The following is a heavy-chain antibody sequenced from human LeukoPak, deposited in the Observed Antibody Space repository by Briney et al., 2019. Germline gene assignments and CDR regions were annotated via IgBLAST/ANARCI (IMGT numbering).Heavy chain of an antibody. V-gene: IGHV5-51*01. CDR2: IYPGDSDT. D-gene: IGHD6-6*01. CDR1: GSSFTSYW. CDR3: ARVVFDSSFGETYYFDY. Sequence: GESLKISCKGSGSSFTSYWIGWVRQMPGKGLEWMGIIYPGDSDTRYSPSFQGQVTISADRSISTAYLQWSSLKASDTAMYYCARVVFDSSFGETYYFDYWGQGTPVTVSS. J-gene: IGHJ4*02.